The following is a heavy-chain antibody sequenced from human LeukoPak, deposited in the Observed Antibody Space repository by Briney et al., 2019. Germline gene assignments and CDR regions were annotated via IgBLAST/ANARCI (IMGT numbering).Heavy chain of an antibody. J-gene: IGHJ4*02. CDR2: IIPIFGTA. Sequence: ASVKVSCKASGGTFSSYAISWVRHAPGQGLEWMGGIIPIFGTANYAQKFQGRVTITTDESTSTAYMELSSLRSEDTAVYCCARRGDRLRALDYWGQGTLVTVSS. V-gene: IGHV1-69*05. D-gene: IGHD4-17*01. CDR3: ARRGDRLRALDY. CDR1: GGTFSSYA.